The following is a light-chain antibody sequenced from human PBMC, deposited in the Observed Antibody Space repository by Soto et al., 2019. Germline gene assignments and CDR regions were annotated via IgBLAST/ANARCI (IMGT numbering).Light chain of an antibody. Sequence: EIVMTQSPATLSVSPGERATLSCRASQSVSSNLAWYQQKPGQAPRLLIYRASTRATGIPARFSGSGSGTECTLTISSLQSEDFAVYYCQQYNNWPPCTFGQGTKLEI. CDR2: RAS. J-gene: IGKJ2*02. V-gene: IGKV3-15*01. CDR3: QQYNNWPPCT. CDR1: QSVSSN.